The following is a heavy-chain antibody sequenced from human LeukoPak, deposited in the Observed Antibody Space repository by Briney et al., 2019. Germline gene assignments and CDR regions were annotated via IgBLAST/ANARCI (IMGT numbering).Heavy chain of an antibody. Sequence: PSETLSLTCAVYGGSFSGYYWSWIRQPPGKGLEWIGEINHSGSTNYNPSPKSRVTISVDTSKNQFSLKLSSVTAADTAVYYCARRYYYGSGSYYNPRQNNWFDPWGQGTLVTVSS. V-gene: IGHV4-34*01. CDR2: INHSGST. CDR1: GGSFSGYY. CDR3: ARRYYYGSGSYYNPRQNNWFDP. J-gene: IGHJ5*02. D-gene: IGHD3-10*01.